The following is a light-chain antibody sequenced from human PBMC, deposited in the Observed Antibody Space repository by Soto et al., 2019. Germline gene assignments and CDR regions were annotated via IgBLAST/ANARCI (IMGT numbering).Light chain of an antibody. CDR3: QQYGSSPLS. J-gene: IGKJ5*01. Sequence: EVVMTQSPATLSVSPGEGVTLSCRANQGIGDTLAWYQQKPGQAPRLLIYGASSRATGIPDRFSGSGSGTDFALTISRLEPEDFAVYYCQQYGSSPLSFGQGTRLEIK. CDR2: GAS. CDR1: QGIGDT. V-gene: IGKV3-20*01.